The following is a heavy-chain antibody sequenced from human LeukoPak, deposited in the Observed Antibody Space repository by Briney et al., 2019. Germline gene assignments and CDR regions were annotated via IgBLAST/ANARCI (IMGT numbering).Heavy chain of an antibody. V-gene: IGHV4-34*01. Sequence: KPSETLSLTCAVYGGSFSGYYWSWIRQPPGKGLEWIGETNHSGSTNYNPSLKSRVTISVDTSKNQFSLKLNSVTPEDTAVYYCARESSSWFATYYYYYMDVWGKGTTVTVSS. CDR2: TNHSGST. J-gene: IGHJ6*03. D-gene: IGHD6-13*01. CDR3: ARESSSWFATYYYYYMDV. CDR1: GGSFSGYY.